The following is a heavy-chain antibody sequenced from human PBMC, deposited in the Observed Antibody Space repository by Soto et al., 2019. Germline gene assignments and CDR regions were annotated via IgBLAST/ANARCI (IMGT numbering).Heavy chain of an antibody. V-gene: IGHV3-21*01. CDR1: GFTFNSYT. Sequence: EVQLVESGGGLVKPGGSLRLSCAASGFTFNSYTMNWVRQAPGKGLELISSISDNSDYIFYADSVKGRFTISRDNAKRSLYLEMSSLRDDDTAVYYCARAHYSWDNTGYSLALWGQGTLVSVSS. J-gene: IGHJ4*02. CDR2: ISDNSDYI. CDR3: ARAHYSWDNTGYSLAL. D-gene: IGHD3-22*01.